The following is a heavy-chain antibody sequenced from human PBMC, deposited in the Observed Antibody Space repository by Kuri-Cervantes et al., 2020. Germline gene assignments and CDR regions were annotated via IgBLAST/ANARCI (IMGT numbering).Heavy chain of an antibody. V-gene: IGHV5-51*01. CDR1: GYTFTSYG. J-gene: IGHJ5*02. CDR3: SRRVTEVTTGENWFDH. Sequence: KVSCKASGYTFTSYGIGWVRQMPGKGLELMGIIYPPDSDTRYSPSFQGQVIISADRSISTAYLQWSSLKASDTAIYYCSRRVTEVTTGENWFDHWGEGTLVTVSS. CDR2: IYPPDSDT. D-gene: IGHD4-17*01.